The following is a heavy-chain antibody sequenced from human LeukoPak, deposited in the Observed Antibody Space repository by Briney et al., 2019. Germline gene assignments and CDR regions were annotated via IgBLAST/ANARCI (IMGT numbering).Heavy chain of an antibody. D-gene: IGHD3-10*01. CDR3: AREPVRFGEVPFDY. CDR1: GFTFSSYS. Sequence: GGSLRLSCAASGFTFSSYSMNWVRQAPGKGLEWVSYISSSSSTIYYADSVKGRFTISRDNAKNSLYLQMNSLRAEDTAVYYCAREPVRFGEVPFDYWGQGTLVTVSA. J-gene: IGHJ4*02. CDR2: ISSSSSTI. V-gene: IGHV3-48*01.